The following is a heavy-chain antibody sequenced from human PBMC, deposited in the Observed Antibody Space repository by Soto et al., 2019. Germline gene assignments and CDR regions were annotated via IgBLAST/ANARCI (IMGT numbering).Heavy chain of an antibody. CDR3: ARRLRYDYYYYGMDV. V-gene: IGHV1-69*13. CDR2: IIPIFGTA. J-gene: IGHJ6*02. CDR1: GGTFSSYA. Sequence: GASVKVSCKASGGTFSSYAISWVRQAPGQGLGWMGGIIPIFGTANYAQKFQGRVTITADESTSTAYMELSSLRSEDTAVYYCARRLRYDYYYYGMDVWGQGTTVTVSS. D-gene: IGHD4-17*01.